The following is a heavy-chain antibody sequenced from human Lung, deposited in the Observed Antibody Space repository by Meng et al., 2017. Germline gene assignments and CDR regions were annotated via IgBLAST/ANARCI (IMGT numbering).Heavy chain of an antibody. D-gene: IGHD4-11*01. J-gene: IGHJ4*02. V-gene: IGHV4-34*01. CDR2: INHSGST. Sequence: QGQLQQWGEGRLKPSETLSSTCVVSGGSFSDYYWSWIRQPPGKGLEWIGEINHSGSTNYNPSLESRATISVDTSQNNLSLKLSSVTAADSAVYYCARGPTTMAHDFDYWGQGTLVTVPS. CDR1: GGSFSDYY. CDR3: ARGPTTMAHDFDY.